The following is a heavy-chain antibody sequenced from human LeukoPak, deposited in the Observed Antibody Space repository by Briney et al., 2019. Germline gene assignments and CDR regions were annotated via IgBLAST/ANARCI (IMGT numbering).Heavy chain of an antibody. Sequence: GGSLRLSCAASGFTFTNYAMTWVRQAPGKGLEWVSVISGSGSNTDYADSVKGRFTISRDNSKNTLYLQMNSLRAEDTAVYYCAREGQLVTFDYWGQGTLVTVSS. CDR1: GFTFTNYA. V-gene: IGHV3-23*01. D-gene: IGHD6-13*01. J-gene: IGHJ4*02. CDR3: AREGQLVTFDY. CDR2: ISGSGSNT.